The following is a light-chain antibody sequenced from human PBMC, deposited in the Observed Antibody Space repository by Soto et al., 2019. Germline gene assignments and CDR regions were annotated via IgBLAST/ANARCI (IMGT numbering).Light chain of an antibody. Sequence: IQLTQSPSSLSASVGNRVTLTCRASQGISKFLAWYQQKPGKAPKLLIYAASTLRSGVPSRFSGSGSGTDFTLTISSLQPEDFATYYCQQLESYPSTFGGGTKVDIK. CDR1: QGISKF. CDR3: QQLESYPST. V-gene: IGKV1-9*01. J-gene: IGKJ4*01. CDR2: AAS.